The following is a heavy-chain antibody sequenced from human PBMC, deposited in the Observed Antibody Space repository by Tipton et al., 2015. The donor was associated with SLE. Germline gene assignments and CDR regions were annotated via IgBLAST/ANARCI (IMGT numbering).Heavy chain of an antibody. J-gene: IGHJ2*01. V-gene: IGHV4-39*07. Sequence: TLSLTCTVSGDSINSSRYYWGWIRQPPGKGLEWIGSIYSSGTYYKSSLKGRVTISVDTSRNRFSLKLTSVTAADTAVYYCARAGYCSTTSCHWYFDLWGRGTLVTVSS. CDR2: IYSSGT. D-gene: IGHD2-2*01. CDR1: GDSINSSRYY. CDR3: ARAGYCSTTSCHWYFDL.